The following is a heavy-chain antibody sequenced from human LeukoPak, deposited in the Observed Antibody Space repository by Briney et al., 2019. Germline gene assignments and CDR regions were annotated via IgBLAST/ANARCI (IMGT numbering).Heavy chain of an antibody. CDR3: ARESVIYYDSSGYYHLFDY. CDR1: GYTFTSYG. Sequence: GASVKVSCKASGYTFTSYGISWVRQAPGQGLEWMGWISGYNGNTNYAQKLQGRVTVTTETSTSTAYIELRSLRSDEPAVYYCARESVIYYDSSGYYHLFDYWGQGTLVTVSS. D-gene: IGHD3-22*01. CDR2: ISGYNGNT. J-gene: IGHJ4*02. V-gene: IGHV1-18*01.